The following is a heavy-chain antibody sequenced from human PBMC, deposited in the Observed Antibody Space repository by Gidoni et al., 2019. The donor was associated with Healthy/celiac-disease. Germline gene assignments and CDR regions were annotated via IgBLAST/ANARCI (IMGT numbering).Heavy chain of an antibody. D-gene: IGHD3-10*01. Sequence: QVQLLQSGADVQQSVASVQVSCKASGSTFTSPYLSWWRQAPGQGLEWMGIINPSGGSTSYAQKCQGRGTMTRETSTSTGYMELSSLRSEDTAVYYGARDRVHMVRGVANYDDYGMDVWGQGTTGTVS. J-gene: IGHJ6*02. CDR3: ARDRVHMVRGVANYDDYGMDV. CDR1: GSTFTSPY. V-gene: IGHV1-46*01. CDR2: INPSGGST.